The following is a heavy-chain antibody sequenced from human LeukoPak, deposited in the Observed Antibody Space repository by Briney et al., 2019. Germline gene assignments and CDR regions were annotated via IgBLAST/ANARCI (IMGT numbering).Heavy chain of an antibody. CDR3: ARDSVGAYFDY. J-gene: IGHJ4*02. CDR2: IYYSGST. D-gene: IGHD1-26*01. V-gene: IGHV4-31*03. Sequence: SETLSLTCTVSGGSISSGGYYWSWIRQHPGKGLEWIGYIYYSGSTYYNPSLRSRVTISVDTSKNQFSLKLSSVTAADTAVYYCARDSVGAYFDYWGQGTLVTVSS. CDR1: GGSISSGGYY.